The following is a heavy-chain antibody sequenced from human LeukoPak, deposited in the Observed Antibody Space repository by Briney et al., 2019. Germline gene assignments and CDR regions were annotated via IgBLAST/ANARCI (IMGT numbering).Heavy chain of an antibody. CDR1: GFTFSTYS. Sequence: GGSLRLSCAASGFTFSTYSMNWVRQAPGKGLEWVSHISGGSSIIYYADSVKGRFTISRDNAKNSLYLQMNSLRAEDTAVYYCAREVGYCSGGSCYSVFDYWGQGTLVTVSS. CDR3: AREVGYCSGGSCYSVFDY. J-gene: IGHJ4*02. CDR2: ISGGSSII. D-gene: IGHD2-15*01. V-gene: IGHV3-48*01.